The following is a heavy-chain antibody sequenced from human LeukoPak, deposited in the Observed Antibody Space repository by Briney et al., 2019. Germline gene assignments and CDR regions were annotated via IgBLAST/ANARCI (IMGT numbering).Heavy chain of an antibody. CDR2: INPNSGGT. CDR1: GYTFTGYY. CDR3: ARGRCSGGSCQWAYYYYMDV. D-gene: IGHD2-15*01. Sequence: GASVKVSCKASGYTFTGYYMHWVRQAPGQGLEWMGRINPNSGGTNYAQKFQGRVTMTRDTSISTAYMELSRLRSDDTAVSYCARGRCSGGSCQWAYYYYMDVWGKGTTVTVSS. V-gene: IGHV1-2*06. J-gene: IGHJ6*03.